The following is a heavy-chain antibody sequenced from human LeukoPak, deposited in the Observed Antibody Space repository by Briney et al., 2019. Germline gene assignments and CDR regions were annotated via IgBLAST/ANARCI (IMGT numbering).Heavy chain of an antibody. CDR3: ARGQPSRAFDI. J-gene: IGHJ3*02. Sequence: KPSETLSLTCAVYGGSFSGYYWSWIRQPPGKGLEWIGEINDGRSTNYNPSLKSRVTISVDTSKTQISLKLSSVTAADTAVYYCARGQPSRAFDIRGQGTMVTVSS. CDR1: GGSFSGYY. CDR2: INDGRST. V-gene: IGHV4-34*01. D-gene: IGHD6-13*01.